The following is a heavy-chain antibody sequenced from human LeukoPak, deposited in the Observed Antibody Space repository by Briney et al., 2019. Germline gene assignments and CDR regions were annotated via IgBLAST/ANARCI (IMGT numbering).Heavy chain of an antibody. D-gene: IGHD3/OR15-3a*01. J-gene: IGHJ5*02. CDR1: GFTFSNYW. CDR3: ARFMIFAVPLNPGWLDP. Sequence: GGSLRLSCGASGFTFSNYWMSWVRQAPGKGLEWVANINQDGSEKYYVDSVKGRFTISRDNANNSLFLQMNSLRAEDTAVYYCARFMIFAVPLNPGWLDPWGQGIMVTVSS. CDR2: INQDGSEK. V-gene: IGHV3-7*01.